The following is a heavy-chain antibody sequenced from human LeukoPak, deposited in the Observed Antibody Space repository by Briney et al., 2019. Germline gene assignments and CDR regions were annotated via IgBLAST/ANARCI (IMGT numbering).Heavy chain of an antibody. J-gene: IGHJ4*02. V-gene: IGHV4-59*01. D-gene: IGHD3-3*01. CDR1: GGSISSYY. Sequence: SETLSLTCTVSGGSISSYYWSWIRQPPGKGLEWIGYIYYSGSTNYNPSLKSRVTISVDTSKNQFSLKLSSVTAADTAVYYCARAQFTIFGVVTEFDYLGQGTLVTVSS. CDR3: ARAQFTIFGVVTEFDY. CDR2: IYYSGST.